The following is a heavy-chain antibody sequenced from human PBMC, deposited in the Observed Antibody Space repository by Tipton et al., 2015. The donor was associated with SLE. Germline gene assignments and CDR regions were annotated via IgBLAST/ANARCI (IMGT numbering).Heavy chain of an antibody. CDR3: AGETYYSYSSDLNAFDI. V-gene: IGHV4-4*07. D-gene: IGHD3-22*01. J-gene: IGHJ3*02. CDR2: IYTGRAT. CDR1: GVSITTYY. Sequence: TLSLTCTVSGVSITTYYWSWIRQSAGKGREWIGRIYTGRATNYNPSLGSRVSMSLDASKNQLSLRLTSVSVADTAVYYCAGETYYSYSSDLNAFDIWGQGTMVTVSS.